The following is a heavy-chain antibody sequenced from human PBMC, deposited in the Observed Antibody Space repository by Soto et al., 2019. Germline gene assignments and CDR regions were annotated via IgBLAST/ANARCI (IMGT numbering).Heavy chain of an antibody. CDR1: GFTFSRHW. V-gene: IGHV3-74*01. Sequence: EVQLVESGGGLVQPGGSLRLACAASGFTFSRHWMHWVRQAPGKGLVWVSRIDSYGSSTHYADSVKGRFTISRDNAKNTLYLQMNRLSAEDTAVYYCASPVVPAARGGPYFYGIDVWGQGTTVTVSS. J-gene: IGHJ6*02. CDR3: ASPVVPAARGGPYFYGIDV. D-gene: IGHD2-2*01. CDR2: IDSYGSST.